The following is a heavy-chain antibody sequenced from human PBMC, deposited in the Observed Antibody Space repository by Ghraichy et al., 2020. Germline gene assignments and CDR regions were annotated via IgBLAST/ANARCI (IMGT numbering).Heavy chain of an antibody. CDR2: ISDGGADT. V-gene: IGHV3-23*01. J-gene: IGHJ6*02. CDR1: GFTFSSYA. Sequence: GGSLRLSCGASGFTFSSYAMSWVRQAPGKGLEWVSTISDGGADTYYADSVKGRFTISRDNSRNTLYLQMNSLRAEDTAVYYCVTLPYTTGCPSTMWDGMDVGAQGTTVPVSS. CDR3: VTLPYTTGCPSTMWDGMDV. D-gene: IGHD2-2*01.